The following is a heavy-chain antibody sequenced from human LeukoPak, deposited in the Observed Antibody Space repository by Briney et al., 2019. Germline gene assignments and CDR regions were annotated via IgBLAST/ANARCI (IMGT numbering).Heavy chain of an antibody. J-gene: IGHJ4*02. Sequence: GGSLRLSCAASGFTFSTYWMHWVRQAPGMGPMWVSRISSDGRRADYAGSVKGRFTISRDNAKNTLSLQMNSLRAEDTAFYYCARGTTGTGAFFDYWGQATLVSVSS. D-gene: IGHD1-1*01. CDR1: GFTFSTYW. CDR2: ISSDGRRA. V-gene: IGHV3-74*01. CDR3: ARGTTGTGAFFDY.